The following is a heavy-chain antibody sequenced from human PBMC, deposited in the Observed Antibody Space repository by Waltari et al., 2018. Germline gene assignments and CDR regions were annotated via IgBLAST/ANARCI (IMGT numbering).Heavy chain of an antibody. CDR2: MNPNSGNT. V-gene: IGHV1-8*03. CDR1: GGTFSSYA. D-gene: IGHD4-17*01. CDR3: ARGLTTVSNFDY. Sequence: QVQLVQSGAEVKKPGSSVKVSCKASGGTFSSYAISWVRQAPGQGLEWMGWMNPNSGNTGYAQKFQGRVTITRNTSISTAYMELSSLRSEDTAVYYCARGLTTVSNFDYWGQGTLVTVSS. J-gene: IGHJ4*02.